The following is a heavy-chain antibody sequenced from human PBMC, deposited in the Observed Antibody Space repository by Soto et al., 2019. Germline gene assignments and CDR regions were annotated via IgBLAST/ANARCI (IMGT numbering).Heavy chain of an antibody. CDR3: AKERELENQTPYGMDV. Sequence: EMQLLESGGGLGQPGGSLRLSCVAAHITVYTFAAMSWVRQTPERGLEWVSTISGRGDHRYYADSVKGRFTISRDNSKNRLYLQMDGLRVDDTAVYYCAKERELENQTPYGMDVWGQGTTVTV. CDR2: ISGRGDHR. CDR1: HITVYTFAA. D-gene: IGHD1-26*01. V-gene: IGHV3-23*01. J-gene: IGHJ6*02.